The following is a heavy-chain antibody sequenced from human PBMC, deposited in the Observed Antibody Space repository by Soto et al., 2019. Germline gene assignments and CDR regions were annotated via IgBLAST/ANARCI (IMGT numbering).Heavy chain of an antibody. D-gene: IGHD6-13*01. V-gene: IGHV4-59*08. CDR3: ARRPIVAADYYYMDV. Sequence: QVQLQESGPGLVKPSETLSLTCSVSGVSISSYYWSWIRHPPGKGLEWIGNVFYTGSTSYNPSLESRVTLSLDPSKNQLSLTLDSVTTADTAVYYCARRPIVAADYYYMDVWGKGTTVIVSS. CDR2: VFYTGST. CDR1: GVSISSYY. J-gene: IGHJ6*03.